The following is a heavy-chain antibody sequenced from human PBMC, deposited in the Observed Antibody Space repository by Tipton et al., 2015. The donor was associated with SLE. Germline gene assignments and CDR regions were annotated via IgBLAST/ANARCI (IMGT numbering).Heavy chain of an antibody. Sequence: TLSLTCAVYGGSFSGYYWSWIRQPPGKGLEWIGEINHSGSTNYNPSLKSRVTISVDTSKNQFSLKLSSVTAADTAVYYCASSSGYFDYWGQGTPVTVSS. CDR3: ASSSGYFDY. V-gene: IGHV4-34*01. CDR2: INHSGST. CDR1: GGSFSGYY. D-gene: IGHD3-22*01. J-gene: IGHJ4*02.